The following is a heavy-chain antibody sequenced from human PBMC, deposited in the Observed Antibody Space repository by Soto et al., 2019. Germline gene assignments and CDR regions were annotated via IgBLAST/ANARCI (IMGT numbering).Heavy chain of an antibody. V-gene: IGHV3-15*07. J-gene: IGHJ6*02. CDR2: IKSKTDGGTT. CDR3: TTGHGVTDLDYYYDMDV. Sequence: GGSLRLSCAASGFTFSNAWMNWVRQAPGKGLEWVGRIKSKTDGGTTDYAAPVKGRFTISRDDSKNTLYLQMNSLKTEDTSVYYCTTGHGVTDLDYYYDMDVWGQGTTVTVSS. D-gene: IGHD2-21*02. CDR1: GFTFSNAW.